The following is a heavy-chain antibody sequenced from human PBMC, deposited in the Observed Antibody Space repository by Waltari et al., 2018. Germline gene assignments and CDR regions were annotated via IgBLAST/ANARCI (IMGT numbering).Heavy chain of an antibody. CDR1: GFTFSSYS. J-gene: IGHJ4*02. CDR2: ISSSSSTI. CDR3: ARGAQNFDY. V-gene: IGHV3-48*01. Sequence: EVQLVESGGGLVQPGGSLRLSCAASGFTFSSYSMNWVRQAPGKGVEWVSYISSSSSTIYYADSVKGRFTISRDNAKNSLYLQMNSLRAEDTAVYYCARGAQNFDYWGQGTLVIVSS.